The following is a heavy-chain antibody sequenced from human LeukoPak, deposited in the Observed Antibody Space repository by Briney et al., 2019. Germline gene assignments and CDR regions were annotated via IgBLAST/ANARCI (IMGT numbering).Heavy chain of an antibody. CDR3: ARVRQWLASSLDP. J-gene: IGHJ5*02. CDR1: GGSIRSSSYW. Sequence: PSETLSLTCTVSGGSIRSSSYWWGWIRQPPGKGLEWIGSMYYSGSAYYNPSLKSRVTISVDTSKSQFSLNLSSVTAADTAVYYCARVRQWLASSLDPWGQGTLVIVSS. V-gene: IGHV4-39*07. D-gene: IGHD6-19*01. CDR2: MYYSGSA.